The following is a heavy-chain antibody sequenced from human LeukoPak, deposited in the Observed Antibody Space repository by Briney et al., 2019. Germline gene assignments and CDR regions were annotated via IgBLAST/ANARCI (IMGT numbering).Heavy chain of an antibody. D-gene: IGHD2-21*02. CDR1: GFTFSSYS. Sequence: PGGSLRLSCAASGFTFSSYSMNWVRQAPGKGLEWVALIRYDGSNEYYADSVKGRFTISRDNSKNTLHLQMNSLRGDDTAIYYCASAVGYCGGDCYSDYWGQGTLVTVSS. V-gene: IGHV3-33*08. CDR3: ASAVGYCGGDCYSDY. CDR2: IRYDGSNE. J-gene: IGHJ4*02.